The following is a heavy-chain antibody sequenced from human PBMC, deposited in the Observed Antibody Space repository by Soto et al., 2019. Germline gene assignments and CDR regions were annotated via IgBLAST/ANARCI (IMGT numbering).Heavy chain of an antibody. D-gene: IGHD3-9*01. Sequence: ASVKVSCKASGYTFTSYGISWVRQAPGQGLEWMGWISAYNGNTNYAQKLQGRVTMTTDTSTSTAYTELRSLRSDDTAVYYCARDRDDILTGYYSFLDYWGQGTLVTVSS. CDR2: ISAYNGNT. CDR3: ARDRDDILTGYYSFLDY. CDR1: GYTFTSYG. V-gene: IGHV1-18*01. J-gene: IGHJ4*02.